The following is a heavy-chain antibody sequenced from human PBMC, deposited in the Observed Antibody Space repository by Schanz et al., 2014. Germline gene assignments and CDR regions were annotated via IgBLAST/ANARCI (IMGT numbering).Heavy chain of an antibody. CDR2: MQPDSGKT. Sequence: QVQLVQSGAEVKKPGASVKVSCKASGYTFTSYGISWVRQAIGQGPEWMGWMQPDSGKTHYAEKFQGRVAMTRDVSISTAYMELSSLKSEDTAVYYCARGPLGTSPWGQGTLVTVSS. CDR3: ARGPLGTSP. CDR1: GYTFTSYG. V-gene: IGHV1-8*02. D-gene: IGHD5-12*01. J-gene: IGHJ5*02.